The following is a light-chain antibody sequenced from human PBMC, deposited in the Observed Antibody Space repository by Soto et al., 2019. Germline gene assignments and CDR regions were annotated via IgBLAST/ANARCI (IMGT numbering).Light chain of an antibody. CDR3: MHALQSPFT. CDR1: QSLLYSNGDNY. Sequence: DIVMTQSPLSLPVTPGEPASISCRSSQSLLYSNGDNYLDWYLQKPGQAPQLLIYLGSNRASGVPDRFSGSGSGTDFTLKINNVEAEDVGFYYCMHALQSPFTFGPGTRVDIQ. J-gene: IGKJ3*01. V-gene: IGKV2-28*01. CDR2: LGS.